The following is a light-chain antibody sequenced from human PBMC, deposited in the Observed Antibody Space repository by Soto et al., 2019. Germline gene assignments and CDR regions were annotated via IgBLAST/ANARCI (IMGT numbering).Light chain of an antibody. CDR2: AAS. V-gene: IGKV1-39*01. CDR3: QQSYSAPYT. CDR1: QTINNY. Sequence: DIQMTQSPSSLSASVGDRVTITCRASQTINNYLNWYQQKSRKAPKLLIYAASSLQSGVPSRFSGSGSGTDFTLIISSLQPEDFVTHYRQQSYSAPYTFGQGTKLEIK. J-gene: IGKJ2*01.